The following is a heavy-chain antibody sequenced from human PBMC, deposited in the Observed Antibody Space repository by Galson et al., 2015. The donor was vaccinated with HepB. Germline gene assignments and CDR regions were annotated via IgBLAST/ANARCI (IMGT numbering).Heavy chain of an antibody. CDR2: IDPSDSYT. V-gene: IGHV5-10-1*01. CDR1: GYSFTNYW. J-gene: IGHJ2*01. D-gene: IGHD6-13*01. CDR3: AITAAAAGTVWYFDL. Sequence: QSGAEVKKPGESLRISCKGSGYSFTNYWISWVRQMPGKGLEWMGRIDPSDSYTNYSPSFQGHVTISADKSISTAYLQWSSLKASDTAMYYCAITAAAAGTVWYFDLWGRGTLVTVSS.